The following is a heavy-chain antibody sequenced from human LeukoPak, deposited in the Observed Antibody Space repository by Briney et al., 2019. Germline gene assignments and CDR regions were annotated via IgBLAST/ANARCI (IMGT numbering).Heavy chain of an antibody. CDR1: GYTLTELS. J-gene: IGHJ3*02. V-gene: IGHV1-24*01. CDR3: ATTLAVAGKGDAFDI. Sequence: ASAKVSCKVSGYTLTELSMHWVRQAPGKGLEWMGGFDPEDGETIYAQKFQGRVTMTEDTSTDTAYMELSSPRSEDTAVYYCATTLAVAGKGDAFDIWGQGTMVTVSS. D-gene: IGHD6-19*01. CDR2: FDPEDGET.